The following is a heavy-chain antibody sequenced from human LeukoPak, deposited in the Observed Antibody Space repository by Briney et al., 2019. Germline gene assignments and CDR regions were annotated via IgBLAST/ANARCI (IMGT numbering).Heavy chain of an antibody. CDR1: GGSIINSGYY. J-gene: IGHJ4*02. V-gene: IGHV4-39*07. CDR3: ARVTGYVMEDYFDY. Sequence: PSETLSLTCTVSGGSIINSGYYWGWIRQPPGKGLEWIGSVYYSGNTYYNPSLKSRVTISVDTSKNQFSLRLSSVTAADTAVYYCARVTGYVMEDYFDYWGQGTLVTVSS. D-gene: IGHD6-13*01. CDR2: VYYSGNT.